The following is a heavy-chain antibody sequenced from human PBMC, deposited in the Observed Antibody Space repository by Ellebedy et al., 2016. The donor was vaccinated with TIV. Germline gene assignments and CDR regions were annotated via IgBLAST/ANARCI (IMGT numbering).Heavy chain of an antibody. CDR2: ISWNSGSI. D-gene: IGHD3-10*01. Sequence: GGSLRLSXAASGFTFDDYAMHWVRQAPGKGLEWVSGISWNSGSIGYADSVKGRFTISRDNAKNSLYLQMNSLRAEDTAVYYCARGKSLWFGELLCFDYWGQGTLVTVSS. V-gene: IGHV3-9*01. J-gene: IGHJ4*02. CDR3: ARGKSLWFGELLCFDY. CDR1: GFTFDDYA.